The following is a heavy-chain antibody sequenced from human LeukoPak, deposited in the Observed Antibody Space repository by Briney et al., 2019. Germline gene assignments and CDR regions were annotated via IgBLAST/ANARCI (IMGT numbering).Heavy chain of an antibody. D-gene: IGHD6-6*01. CDR3: VKGDGSSPGYFDL. V-gene: IGHV3-23*01. Sequence: PGGSLILSCAASGFTFSNYAMSWVRQAPGKGLVWVSAINGAGTYTYYGDSVKGRFTISRDNSKSTLDLQVSSLRADDTAVYYCVKGDGSSPGYFDLWGRGTLVTVSS. J-gene: IGHJ2*01. CDR2: INGAGTYT. CDR1: GFTFSNYA.